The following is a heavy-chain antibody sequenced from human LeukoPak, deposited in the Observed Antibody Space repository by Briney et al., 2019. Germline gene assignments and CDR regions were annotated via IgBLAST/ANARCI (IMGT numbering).Heavy chain of an antibody. Sequence: PGGSLRLSCAASGFTFSRYWMNWVRQAPGKGLEWVANIKHDGSEKYYVDSAKGRFTISRDNAKNSLYLQINSLRADDTAVYYCARGKSRLVDSFDCWGQGTLVTVSS. D-gene: IGHD2-2*01. J-gene: IGHJ4*02. V-gene: IGHV3-7*03. CDR2: IKHDGSEK. CDR3: ARGKSRLVDSFDC. CDR1: GFTFSRYW.